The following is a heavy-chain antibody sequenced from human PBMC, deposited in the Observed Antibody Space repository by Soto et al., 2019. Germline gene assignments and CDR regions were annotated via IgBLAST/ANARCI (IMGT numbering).Heavy chain of an antibody. J-gene: IGHJ6*02. Sequence: GGSLRLSCAASGFTFSSYAMHWVRQAPGKGLEWVAVISYDGSNKYYADSVKGRFTISRDNSKNTLYLQMNSLRAEDTAVYYCARETVVVPAAIRGSGGMDVWGQGTTVTVSS. CDR1: GFTFSSYA. CDR3: ARETVVVPAAIRGSGGMDV. D-gene: IGHD2-2*02. V-gene: IGHV3-30*04. CDR2: ISYDGSNK.